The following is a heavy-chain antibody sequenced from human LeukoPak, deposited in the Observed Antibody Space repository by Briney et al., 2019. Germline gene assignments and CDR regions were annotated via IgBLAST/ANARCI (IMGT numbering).Heavy chain of an antibody. V-gene: IGHV1-46*01. D-gene: IGHD6-6*01. Sequence: ASVKVSCKASGYTFTSYYMHWVRQAPGQGLEWMGIINPSGGSTSYAQKFQGRVTMTRDTSTSTVYMELSSLRPEDTAVYYCARRIAARPIDYWGQGTLVTVSS. CDR2: INPSGGST. CDR3: ARRIAARPIDY. J-gene: IGHJ4*02. CDR1: GYTFTSYY.